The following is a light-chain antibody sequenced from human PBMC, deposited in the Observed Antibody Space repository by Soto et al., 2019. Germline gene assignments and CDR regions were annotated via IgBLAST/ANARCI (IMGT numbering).Light chain of an antibody. Sequence: DIQMTQSPSSLSASVGDRVSLTCRAGQNVGSFVNWYQQKAGKAARLLISGTANLQSGVTSRISGSGSGTEFTLTISGVQAEDFATDFCQQSYSGQYAFGQGTKLEIK. J-gene: IGKJ2*01. V-gene: IGKV1-39*01. CDR3: QQSYSGQYA. CDR2: GTA. CDR1: QNVGSF.